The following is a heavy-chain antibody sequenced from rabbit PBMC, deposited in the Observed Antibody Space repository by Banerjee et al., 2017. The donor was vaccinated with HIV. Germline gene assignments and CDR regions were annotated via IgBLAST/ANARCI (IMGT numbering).Heavy chain of an antibody. Sequence: QEQLVESGGGLVQPEGSLTLTCTASEFSFSSGYYMCWVRQAPGKGLEWIACIYADGSGSSYYASWAKGRFSISRENTQNTVSLQMNSLTAADTATYFCVRAHASSSGYYTYLYLWGPGTLVTDS. V-gene: IGHV1S45*01. CDR3: VRAHASSSGYYTYLYL. D-gene: IGHD1-1*01. CDR2: IYADGSGSS. J-gene: IGHJ4*01. CDR1: EFSFSSGYY.